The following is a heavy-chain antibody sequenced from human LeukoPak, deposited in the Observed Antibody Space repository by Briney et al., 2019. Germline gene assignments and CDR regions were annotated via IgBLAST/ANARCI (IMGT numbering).Heavy chain of an antibody. Sequence: PSETLSLTCTVSGGSISSYYWSWIRQPPGKGLEWIGYIYYSGTTNYNPSLKSRVTISVDTSKNQFSLKLSSVTAAVTAVYYCARGVYIAAAQYGYWGQGTLVTVSS. CDR3: ARGVYIAAAQYGY. CDR2: IYYSGTT. D-gene: IGHD6-13*01. J-gene: IGHJ4*02. V-gene: IGHV4-59*01. CDR1: GGSISSYY.